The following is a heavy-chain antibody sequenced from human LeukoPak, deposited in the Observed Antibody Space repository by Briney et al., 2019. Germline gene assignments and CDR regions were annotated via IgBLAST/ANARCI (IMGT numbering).Heavy chain of an antibody. CDR3: ARGRATITSLYYGMDV. CDR1: GYTFTSYD. Sequence: GASLKFSCKASGYTFTSYDINWVRQATGQGLEWMEWINPNSGNTGYAQKFQGRVTMTRNTSISTAYMELSSLRSEDTAVYYCARGRATITSLYYGMDVWGQGTTVTVSS. CDR2: INPNSGNT. V-gene: IGHV1-8*01. D-gene: IGHD5-12*01. J-gene: IGHJ6*02.